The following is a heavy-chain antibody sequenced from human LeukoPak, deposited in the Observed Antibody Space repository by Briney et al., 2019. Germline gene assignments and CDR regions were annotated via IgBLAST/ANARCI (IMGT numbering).Heavy chain of an antibody. J-gene: IGHJ5*02. Sequence: GSLRLSCAASGFTFSSYAMHWVRQAPGKGLEWVAVISYDGSNKYYADSVKGRFTISRDNSKNTLYLQMNSLRAEDTAVYYCAKDRGITMIVGSFDPWGQGTLVTVSS. CDR3: AKDRGITMIVGSFDP. V-gene: IGHV3-30*04. CDR1: GFTFSSYA. D-gene: IGHD3-22*01. CDR2: ISYDGSNK.